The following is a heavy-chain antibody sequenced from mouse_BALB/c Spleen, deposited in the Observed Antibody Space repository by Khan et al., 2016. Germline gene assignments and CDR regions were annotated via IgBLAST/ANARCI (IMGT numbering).Heavy chain of an antibody. J-gene: IGHJ2*01. CDR3: ARSNAY. CDR1: GYTFTSYY. Sequence: QVQLKQSGAELVKPSPSVKLSCKASGYTFTSYYIYWVNQRPGQGLEWMGEIKPNSGGTNFNERFKSMTTLTVDKSTSTSYMQISSLTSDDSAVYCGARSNAYWGQGTTLTVSS. CDR2: IKPNSGGT. D-gene: IGHD2-5*01. V-gene: IGHV1S81*02.